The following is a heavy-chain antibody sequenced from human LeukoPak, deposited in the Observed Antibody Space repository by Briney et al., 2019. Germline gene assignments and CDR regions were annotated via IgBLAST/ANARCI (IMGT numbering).Heavy chain of an antibody. CDR3: AKYLLATTPYFDY. V-gene: IGHV3-23*01. D-gene: IGHD1-7*01. CDR1: GFTFSSYA. CDR2: ISGSGDNT. Sequence: SGGSLRLSCAASGFTFSSYAMTWVRLPPEKGLEWVSSISGSGDNTFYADSVKGRFSISRDNSKNTLYLQMNSLRAEDTAVYYCAKYLLATTPYFDYWGQGTLVTVSS. J-gene: IGHJ4*02.